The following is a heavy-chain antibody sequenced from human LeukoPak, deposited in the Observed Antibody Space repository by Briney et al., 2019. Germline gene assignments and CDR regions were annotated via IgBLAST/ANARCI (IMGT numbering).Heavy chain of an antibody. J-gene: IGHJ4*02. Sequence: PGGSLRLSCAASGFTFSSYGMHWVRQAPGKGLEWVAFIRYDGSNKYYADSVKGRFTISRDNSKNTLYLQMNSLRAEDTAVYYGANRGRGVGHNGTHDYWGQGTLVTVSS. CDR2: IRYDGSNK. CDR3: ANRGRGVGHNGTHDY. D-gene: IGHD1-14*01. CDR1: GFTFSSYG. V-gene: IGHV3-30*02.